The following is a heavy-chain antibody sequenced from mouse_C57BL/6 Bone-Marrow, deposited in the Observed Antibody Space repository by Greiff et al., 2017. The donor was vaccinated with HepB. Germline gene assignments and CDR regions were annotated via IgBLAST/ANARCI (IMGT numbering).Heavy chain of an antibody. CDR2: ISDGGSYT. Sequence: EVQRVESGGGLVKPGGSLKLSCAASGFTFSSYAMSWVRQTPEKRLEWVATISDGGSYTYYPDNVKGRFTISRDNAKNNLYLQMSHLKSEDTAMYYCANDGFAYWGQGTLVTVSA. J-gene: IGHJ3*01. V-gene: IGHV5-4*01. D-gene: IGHD2-12*01. CDR3: ANDGFAY. CDR1: GFTFSSYA.